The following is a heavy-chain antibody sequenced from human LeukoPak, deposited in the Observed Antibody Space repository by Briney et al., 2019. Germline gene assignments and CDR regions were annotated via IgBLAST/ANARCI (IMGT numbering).Heavy chain of an antibody. CDR3: ARVDSSGWYWDGGYYYGMDV. CDR2: INTDGSRT. Sequence: GGSLRLSCAAAGFTLSSYWIHWVRQAPGRGLVWVSRINTDGSRTSYADSVKGRFTISRDHPANTPYLQLTSLRAEYMVVHYCARVDSSGWYWDGGYYYGMDVWGQGTTVTVSS. CDR1: GFTLSSYW. J-gene: IGHJ6*02. V-gene: IGHV3-74*01. D-gene: IGHD6-19*01.